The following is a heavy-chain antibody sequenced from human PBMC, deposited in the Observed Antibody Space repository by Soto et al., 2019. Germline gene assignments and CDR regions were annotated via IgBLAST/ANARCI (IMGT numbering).Heavy chain of an antibody. Sequence: QVQLVQSGAEVKKPGSSVKVSCKASGGTFSSYTISWVRQAPGQGLEWMGRIIPILGIANYAQKFQGRVTMTADKATSTAYMELSSLRSGDTAVYYCAMEYCSSTSCYRDYWGQGTLVTVCS. CDR1: GGTFSSYT. V-gene: IGHV1-69*02. J-gene: IGHJ4*02. CDR3: AMEYCSSTSCYRDY. D-gene: IGHD2-2*02. CDR2: IIPILGIA.